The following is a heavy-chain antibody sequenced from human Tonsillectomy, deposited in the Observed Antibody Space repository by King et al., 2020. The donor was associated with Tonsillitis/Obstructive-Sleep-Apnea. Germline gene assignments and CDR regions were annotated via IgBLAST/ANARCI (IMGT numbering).Heavy chain of an antibody. J-gene: IGHJ6*03. V-gene: IGHV2-5*02. CDR1: GFSLSTSGVG. CDR2: IYWDYDK. Sequence: TLKESGPTLVKPTQTLTLTCTFSGFSLSTSGVGVGWIRQPPGKALEGLALIYWDYDKRYSPSLKSRLTITKDTSKNQVVLTMTNMDPVDTATYYCAQAEYYYYMDVWGKGTTVTVSS. CDR3: AQAEYYYYMDV. D-gene: IGHD6-13*01.